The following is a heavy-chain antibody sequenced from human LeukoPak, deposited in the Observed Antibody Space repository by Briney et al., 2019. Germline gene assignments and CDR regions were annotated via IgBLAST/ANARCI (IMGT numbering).Heavy chain of an antibody. J-gene: IGHJ6*02. D-gene: IGHD3-10*01. CDR1: GYTFTSYY. CDR2: INPSGGST. Sequence: ASVKVSCKASGYTFTSYYMHWVRQAPGQGLEWMGIINPSGGSTSYAQKFQGRVTMTRDTSTSTVYMELSSLRSEDTAVYYCARGLLWFGELFRHYYGMDVWGQGTTVTVSS. V-gene: IGHV1-46*01. CDR3: ARGLLWFGELFRHYYGMDV.